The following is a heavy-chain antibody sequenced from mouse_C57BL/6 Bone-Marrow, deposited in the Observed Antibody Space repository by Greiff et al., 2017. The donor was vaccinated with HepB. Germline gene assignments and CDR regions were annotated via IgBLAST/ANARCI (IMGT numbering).Heavy chain of an antibody. V-gene: IGHV3-5*01. CDR3: ARDHLRGGYYFDY. D-gene: IGHD1-1*01. CDR1: GISITTGNYR. J-gene: IGHJ2*01. CDR2: IYYSDTF. Sequence: DVQLQESGPGLVKPSQTVFLTCTVTGISITTGNYRWSWIRQFPGHKLEWIGYIYYSDTFSNNPFLTSRTTITRNTPKNQSFLEMNSLTAEDTATYYCARDHLRGGYYFDYWGQGTTLTVSS.